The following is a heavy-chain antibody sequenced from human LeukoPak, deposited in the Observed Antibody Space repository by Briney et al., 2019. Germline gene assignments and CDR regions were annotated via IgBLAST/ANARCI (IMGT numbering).Heavy chain of an antibody. D-gene: IGHD1-26*01. J-gene: IGHJ4*02. CDR1: GFTVSSNY. CDR2: IYHSGST. V-gene: IGHV4-4*02. CDR3: ARVSGSYRDY. Sequence: GSLRLSCAASGFTVSSNYMSWVRQAPGKGLEWIGEIYHSGSTNYNPSLKSRVTISVDKSKNQFSLKLSSVTAEDTAVYYCARVSGSYRDYWGQGTLVTVSS.